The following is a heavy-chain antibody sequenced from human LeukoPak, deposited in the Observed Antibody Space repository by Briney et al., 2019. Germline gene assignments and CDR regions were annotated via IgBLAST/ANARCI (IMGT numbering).Heavy chain of an antibody. CDR3: ARSKVGFLFDY. V-gene: IGHV4-39*07. CDR1: GGSISSSSYY. J-gene: IGHJ4*02. Sequence: SETLSLTCTVSGGSISSSSYYWGWIRQPPGKGLEWIGSIYYSGSTYYNPSLKSRVTISVDTSKNQFSLKLSSVTAADTAVYYCARSKVGFLFDYWGQGTLVTVSS. CDR2: IYYSGST. D-gene: IGHD3-10*01.